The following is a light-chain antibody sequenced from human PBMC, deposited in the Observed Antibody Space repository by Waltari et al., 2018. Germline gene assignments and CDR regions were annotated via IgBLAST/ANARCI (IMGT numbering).Light chain of an antibody. CDR2: DAS. J-gene: IGKJ4*01. Sequence: EIVLTQSPATLSLSPGERATLSCRASQSVGSYLAWYQHKPGQAPRLLISDASMRASGIAARCSGPGFGTDFTLTLSSLEPDDFAVYYCQQRTDWPPLTFGGGTKVEI. CDR3: QQRTDWPPLT. CDR1: QSVGSY. V-gene: IGKV3-11*01.